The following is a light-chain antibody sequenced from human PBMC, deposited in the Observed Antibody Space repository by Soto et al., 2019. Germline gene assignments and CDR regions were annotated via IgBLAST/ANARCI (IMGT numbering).Light chain of an antibody. CDR1: SSNLGASYD. CDR3: HSYDSSLRNSV. V-gene: IGLV1-40*01. J-gene: IGLJ3*02. Sequence: QSVLTQPPSVSGAPGQRVTISCTGSSSNLGASYDVHWYQQFPGTAPKLLIYGNDKRPSGVPDRFSGFKSGTSASLAITGLRAEDEAEYFCHSYDSSLRNSVFGGGTKVTVL. CDR2: GND.